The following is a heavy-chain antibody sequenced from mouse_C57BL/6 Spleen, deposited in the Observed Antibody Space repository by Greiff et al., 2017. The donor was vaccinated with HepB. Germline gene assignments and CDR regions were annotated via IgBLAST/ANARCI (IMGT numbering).Heavy chain of an antibody. CDR1: GYSFTGYY. D-gene: IGHD1-1*02. CDR3: ALWSPLAY. CDR2: INPSTGGT. Sequence: EVQLQQSGPELVKPGASVKISCKASGYSFTGYYMNWVKQSPEKSLEWIGEINPSTGGTTYNQKFKAKATLTVDKSSSTAYMQLKSLTSEDSAVYYCALWSPLAYWGQGTLVTVSA. V-gene: IGHV1-42*01. J-gene: IGHJ3*01.